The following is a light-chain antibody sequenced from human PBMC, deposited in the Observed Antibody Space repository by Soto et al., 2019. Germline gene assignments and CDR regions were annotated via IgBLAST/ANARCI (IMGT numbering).Light chain of an antibody. CDR2: DAS. V-gene: IGKV3D-20*01. Sequence: EIVLTQSPGTLSLSPGERASLSCRASQSVSSNYLAWYQQKPGLAPRLLIYDASRRATGISDRFSGSGSGTDFTLTINRLEPEDFATYYCQQSYRTPPITFGQGTRLEIK. J-gene: IGKJ5*01. CDR3: QQSYRTPPIT. CDR1: QSVSSNY.